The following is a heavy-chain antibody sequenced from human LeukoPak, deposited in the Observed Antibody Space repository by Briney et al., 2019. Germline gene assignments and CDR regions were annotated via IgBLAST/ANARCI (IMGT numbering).Heavy chain of an antibody. V-gene: IGHV1-2*02. CDR3: ARLLNIDFIAAASPYYYYYYMDV. D-gene: IGHD6-13*01. CDR1: GYTFTGYY. CDR2: INPNSGGT. J-gene: IGHJ6*03. Sequence: ASVKVSCKASGYTFTGYYIHWVRQAPGQGLEWMGWINPNSGGTNYAQKFQGRVTMTRDTSISTAYMELSRLRSDDTAVYYCARLLNIDFIAAASPYYYYYYMDVWGKGTTVTVSS.